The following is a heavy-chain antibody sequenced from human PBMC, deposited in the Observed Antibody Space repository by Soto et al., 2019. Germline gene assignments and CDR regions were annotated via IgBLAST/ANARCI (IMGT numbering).Heavy chain of an antibody. J-gene: IGHJ6*02. V-gene: IGHV4-59*01. CDR1: GGSISSYY. Sequence: SETLSLTCIVSGGSISSYYWTWTRQPPGKGLEWIGYIYYGASTDYIPSLKSRVTISVDTSKNQFSLKLNSVIAADTAVYYCARDLWGYCGTDCYPLDVWGQGTTVTVSS. CDR2: IYYGAST. D-gene: IGHD2-21*02. CDR3: ARDLWGYCGTDCYPLDV.